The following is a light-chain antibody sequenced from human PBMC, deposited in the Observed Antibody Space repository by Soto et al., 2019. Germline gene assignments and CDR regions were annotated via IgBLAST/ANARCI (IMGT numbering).Light chain of an antibody. CDR2: EVT. J-gene: IGLJ3*02. CDR1: NSDVGAYDF. CDR3: SSYTSDSPWG. Sequence: QSALTQPASVSGSPGQSITISCTGTNSDVGAYDFVSWYQQHPGKAPKLVIYEVTHRPSGVSNRFSGSKSGNTASLTISGLQAEDEADYYCSSYTSDSPWGFGGGTKLTVL. V-gene: IGLV2-14*01.